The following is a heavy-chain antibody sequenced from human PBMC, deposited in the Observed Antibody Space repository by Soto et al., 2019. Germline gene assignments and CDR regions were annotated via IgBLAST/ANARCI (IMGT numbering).Heavy chain of an antibody. CDR2: INTGRGNT. J-gene: IGHJ4*02. D-gene: IGHD3-10*01. V-gene: IGHV1-3*04. CDR1: GYAFTDFA. CDR3: ARIKGVGHDNAWFQVDY. Sequence: QVQFVQSGPEMRKPGASVKVSCKASGYAFTDFAIHWLRQAPGQGLEWMGWINTGRGNTRYSQKFQGRIARTGAPCAKTVSLELSSLTSEDTAFYDCARIKGVGHDNAWFQVDYWGQGTLVTVSS.